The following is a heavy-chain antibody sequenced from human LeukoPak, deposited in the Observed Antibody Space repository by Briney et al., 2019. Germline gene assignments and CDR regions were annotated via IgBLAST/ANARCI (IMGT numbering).Heavy chain of an antibody. CDR1: GDSVSSNSAA. D-gene: IGHD6-19*01. CDR3: ARDGQWVSTFDY. J-gene: IGHJ4*02. Sequence: SQTLSLTCAISGDSVSSNSAAWVWIRQSPSRGLEWLGRTYYRSKWFNDCAVSVESRITVNPDTSKNQFSLQLNSVTPEDTAVYYCARDGQWVSTFDYWGQGTLVTVSS. V-gene: IGHV6-1*01. CDR2: TYYRSKWFN.